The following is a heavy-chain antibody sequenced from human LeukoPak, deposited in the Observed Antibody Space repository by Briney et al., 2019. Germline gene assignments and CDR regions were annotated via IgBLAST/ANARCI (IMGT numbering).Heavy chain of an antibody. CDR1: GFTFSSYW. D-gene: IGHD6-25*01. CDR3: ARDQAIAAANVCFDY. Sequence: EGSLRLSCAASGFTFSSYWMSWVRQAPGKGLEWVANIKQDGSEKYYVDSVKGRFTISRDNAKNSLYLQMNSLRAEDTAVYYCARDQAIAAANVCFDYWGQGTLVTVSS. V-gene: IGHV3-7*01. J-gene: IGHJ4*02. CDR2: IKQDGSEK.